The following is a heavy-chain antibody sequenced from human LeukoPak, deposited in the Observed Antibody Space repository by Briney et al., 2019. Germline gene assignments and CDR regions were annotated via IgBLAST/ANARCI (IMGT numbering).Heavy chain of an antibody. Sequence: PSETLSLTSTVSGGSICGDYWSWLPQRPGKGLGWVGYMYNSGSTKYNTSLKSRVTTSVDTSNNNFSPKSSPVTAADTARYCCARVSVSGYSYSLDFWGQGTRVTVSS. D-gene: IGHD5-18*01. CDR3: ARVSVSGYSYSLDF. CDR2: MYNSGST. V-gene: IGHV4-59*01. CDR1: GGSICGDY. J-gene: IGHJ4*02.